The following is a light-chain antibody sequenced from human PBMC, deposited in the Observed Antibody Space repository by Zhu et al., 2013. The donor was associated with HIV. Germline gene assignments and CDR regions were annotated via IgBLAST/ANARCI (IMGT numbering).Light chain of an antibody. CDR2: AAS. V-gene: IGKV1-27*01. CDR3: QQRSNWPPGAT. CDR1: QGISNY. J-gene: IGKJ1*01. Sequence: DIQMTQSPSSLSASVGDRVTITCRASQGISNYLAWYQQKPGKVPKLLMYAASTLQSGVPSRFSGSHSGTLFTLTISNVEPEDFAVYYCQQRSNWPPGATFGQGTRLAIK.